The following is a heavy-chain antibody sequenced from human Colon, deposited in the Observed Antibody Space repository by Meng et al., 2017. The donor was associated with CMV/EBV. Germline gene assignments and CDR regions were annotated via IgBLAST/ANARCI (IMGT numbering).Heavy chain of an antibody. CDR1: NGSFSGYF. Sequence: QVQLQQWGAGLLKPSETLSRTFGGYNGSFSGYFWTWIRQPPGKGLEWIGEIYRDGSTKYNPSLQSRVTMSVDTSKNHFSLNLRSVTAADTAVYFCARATKPNCWEVLEYWGQGTLVTVSS. V-gene: IGHV4-34*01. D-gene: IGHD2-2*01. CDR3: ARATKPNCWEVLEY. J-gene: IGHJ4*02. CDR2: IYRDGST.